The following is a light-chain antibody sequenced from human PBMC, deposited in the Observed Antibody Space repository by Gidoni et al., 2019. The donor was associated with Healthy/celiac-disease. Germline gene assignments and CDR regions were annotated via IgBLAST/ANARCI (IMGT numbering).Light chain of an antibody. CDR3: QQSNRTPWT. CDR2: AAS. J-gene: IGKJ1*01. V-gene: IGKV1-39*01. Sequence: IPMPQSPSSLSASVGDRVTITCRASQSISSYLNWYQQKPGKAPKLLIYAASSLQSGVPSRFSGSGAGTDFTRNISSLQHEDFANYYCQQSNRTPWTFGQGTKVEIK. CDR1: QSISSY.